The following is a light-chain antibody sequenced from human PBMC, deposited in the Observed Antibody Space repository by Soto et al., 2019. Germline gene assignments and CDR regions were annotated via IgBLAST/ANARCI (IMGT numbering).Light chain of an antibody. Sequence: EIVMTQSPATLSVSPGERATLSCRASQSVSSNLAWYQQKPGQAPRLLIYGASTRATGIPARFSGSGSGTEFTLTISSLQSEDFAVYYCQHVNTYPPFGGGTKVEIK. CDR1: QSVSSN. CDR2: GAS. J-gene: IGKJ4*01. CDR3: QHVNTYPP. V-gene: IGKV3-15*01.